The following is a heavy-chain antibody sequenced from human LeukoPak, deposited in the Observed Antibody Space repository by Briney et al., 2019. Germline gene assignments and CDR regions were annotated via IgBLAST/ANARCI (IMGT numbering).Heavy chain of an antibody. CDR2: ISWDSGHS. CDR3: IKDLRLDLHLDTFEI. CDR1: GFTFDYYA. Sequence: GGSLRLSCAASGFTFDYYAMHWVRQAPGKGLEWVSSISWDSGHSVHADAVQGRFTISRDNAKNSLYLQMNNLSPEDTALYYCIKDLRLDLHLDTFEIWGQGTIVTVSS. D-gene: IGHD1-7*01. V-gene: IGHV3-9*01. J-gene: IGHJ3*02.